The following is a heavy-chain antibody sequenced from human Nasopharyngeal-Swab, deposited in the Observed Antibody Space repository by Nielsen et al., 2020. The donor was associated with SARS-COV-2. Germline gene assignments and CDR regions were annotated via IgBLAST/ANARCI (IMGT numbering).Heavy chain of an antibody. CDR2: IYYSGST. J-gene: IGHJ6*02. V-gene: IGHV4-59*01. CDR1: GGSINSYY. CDR3: AREGTGSSSWYGGYYYYDMDV. D-gene: IGHD6-13*01. Sequence: SETLSLTCTVSGGSINSYYWSWIRQPPGKGLEWIGYIYYSGSTNYNPSLKSRVTISVDTSKNQFSLKLSSVTTADTAVYYCAREGTGSSSWYGGYYYYDMDVWGQGTTVTVSS.